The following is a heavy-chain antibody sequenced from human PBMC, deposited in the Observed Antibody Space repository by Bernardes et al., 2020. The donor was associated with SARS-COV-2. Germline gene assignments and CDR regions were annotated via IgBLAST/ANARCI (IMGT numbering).Heavy chain of an antibody. Sequence: LSLTCTVSADSINSNYWSWIRQPPGKGLEWIGSIHYSGATNYNPSLKSRATISVDPSKRQISLRLSSVTSSDTAVYYCARDRSSSGWSLWDYWGQGTLVTVSS. D-gene: IGHD6-19*01. CDR1: ADSINSNY. CDR2: IHYSGAT. J-gene: IGHJ4*02. V-gene: IGHV4-59*01. CDR3: ARDRSSSGWSLWDY.